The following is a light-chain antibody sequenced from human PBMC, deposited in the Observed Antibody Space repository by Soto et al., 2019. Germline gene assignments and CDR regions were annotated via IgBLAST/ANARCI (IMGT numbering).Light chain of an antibody. CDR3: TSWTTSTTMK. CDR1: SSDVGAYNY. Sequence: QSVLTQPASVSGSPGQSITISCTGTSSDVGAYNYVSWYQQHPGKAPKLMIYDVNIRPSGVSNRFSGSKSGNTASLTISGLQAEDEADYYCTSWTTSTTMKFGGGTKLPVL. J-gene: IGLJ2*01. CDR2: DVN. V-gene: IGLV2-14*01.